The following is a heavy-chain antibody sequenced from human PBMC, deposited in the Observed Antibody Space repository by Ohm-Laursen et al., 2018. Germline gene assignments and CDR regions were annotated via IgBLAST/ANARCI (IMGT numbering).Heavy chain of an antibody. CDR3: ARQEGYCSSTSCYEVWFDP. Sequence: GTLSLTCTVSGGSVSSGNYYWSWIRQPPGKGLEWIGHINYSGNTNYNPSLKSRVTISVDTSKNQFSLKLSSVTAADTAVYYCARQEGYCSSTSCYEVWFDPWGQGTLVTVSS. V-gene: IGHV4-61*01. CDR2: INYSGNT. CDR1: GGSVSSGNYY. J-gene: IGHJ5*02. D-gene: IGHD2-2*01.